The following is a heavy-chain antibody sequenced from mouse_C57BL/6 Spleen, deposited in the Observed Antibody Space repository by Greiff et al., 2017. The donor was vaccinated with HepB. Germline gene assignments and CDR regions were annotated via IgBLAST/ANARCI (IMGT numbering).Heavy chain of an antibody. CDR3: ARGNYDYEGYFDV. Sequence: QVQLQQPGAELVKPGASVKMSCKASGYTFTSYWITWVKQRPGQGLEWIGDIYPGSGSTYYNEKFKSKATLTVDTSSSTAYMQLSSLTSEDSAVYYCARGNYDYEGYFDVWGTGTTVTVSS. CDR1: GYTFTSYW. CDR2: IYPGSGST. V-gene: IGHV1-55*01. J-gene: IGHJ1*03. D-gene: IGHD2-4*01.